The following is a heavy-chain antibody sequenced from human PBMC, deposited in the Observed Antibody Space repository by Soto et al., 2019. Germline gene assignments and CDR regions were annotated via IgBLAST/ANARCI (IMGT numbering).Heavy chain of an antibody. CDR2: ISWNSGSI. CDR1: GFTLEDYA. D-gene: IGHD5-18*01. CDR3: AKDRAGYSYGAIFDY. V-gene: IGHV3-9*01. Sequence: PGGSLSPSCGASGFTLEDYAMHGVRQAPGKGLEWVSGISWNSGSIGYADSVKGRFTISRGNAKNSLYLQMNSLRAEDTALYYCAKDRAGYSYGAIFDYWGQGTLVTVSS. J-gene: IGHJ4*02.